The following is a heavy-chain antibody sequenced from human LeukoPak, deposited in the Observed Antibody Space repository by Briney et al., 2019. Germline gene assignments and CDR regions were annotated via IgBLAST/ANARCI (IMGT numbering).Heavy chain of an antibody. CDR3: ARGYDRNGYQSRGFDY. CDR1: GGSISSGSFY. Sequence: SQTLSLTCTVSGGSISSGSFYWSWIRQTAGKGLEWIGRIYPSGDSQYSPSFRSRATISLDTRNQFSLKLSSVTAADTAVYFCARGYDRNGYQSRGFDYWGQGALVNVSS. V-gene: IGHV4-61*02. J-gene: IGHJ4*02. CDR2: IYPSGDS. D-gene: IGHD3-22*01.